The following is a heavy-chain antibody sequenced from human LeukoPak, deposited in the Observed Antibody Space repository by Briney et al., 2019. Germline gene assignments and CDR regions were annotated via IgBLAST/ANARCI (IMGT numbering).Heavy chain of an antibody. CDR3: ARGYDRNGYQSRGFDY. CDR1: GGSISSGSFY. Sequence: SQTLSLTCTVSGGSISSGSFYWSWIRQTAGKGLEWIGRIYPSGDSQYSPSFRSRATISLDTRNQFSLKLSSVTAADTAVYFCARGYDRNGYQSRGFDYWGQGALVNVSS. V-gene: IGHV4-61*02. J-gene: IGHJ4*02. CDR2: IYPSGDS. D-gene: IGHD3-22*01.